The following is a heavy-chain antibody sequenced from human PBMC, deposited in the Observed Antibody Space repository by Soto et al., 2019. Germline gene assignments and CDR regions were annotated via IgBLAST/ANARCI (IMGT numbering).Heavy chain of an antibody. CDR2: IDPSDSYT. CDR3: ARHYIAARHNWFDP. CDR1: GCSCTSYW. J-gene: IGHJ5*02. V-gene: IGHV5-10-1*01. D-gene: IGHD6-6*01. Sequence: PGEPLKISCKGSGCSCTSYWGSWVRQMPGKGLEWMGRIDPSDSYTNYSPSFQGHVTISADKSISTAYLQWSSLKASDTAMYYCARHYIAARHNWFDPWGQGTLVTVSS.